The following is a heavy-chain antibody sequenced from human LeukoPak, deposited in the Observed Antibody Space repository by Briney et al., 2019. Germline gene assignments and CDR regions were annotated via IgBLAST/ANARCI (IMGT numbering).Heavy chain of an antibody. V-gene: IGHV4-30-4*08. J-gene: IGHJ4*02. CDR1: GGSFSGYY. CDR3: ARVFLDSYGYYFDY. CDR2: IYYSGST. Sequence: SETLSLTCAVYGGSFSGYYWSWIRQPPGKGLEWIGYIYYSGSTYYNPSLKSRVTISVDTSKNQFSLKLSSVTAADTAVYYCARVFLDSYGYYFDYWGQGTLVTVSS. D-gene: IGHD5-18*01.